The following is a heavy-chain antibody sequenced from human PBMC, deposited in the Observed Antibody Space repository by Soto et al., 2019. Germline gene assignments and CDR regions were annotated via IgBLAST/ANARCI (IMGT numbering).Heavy chain of an antibody. CDR3: ASLNPGGYYYLFDY. D-gene: IGHD3-22*01. CDR1: GGTFSSYA. V-gene: IGHV1-69*06. CDR2: IIPIFGTA. J-gene: IGHJ4*02. Sequence: SVKVSCKASGGTFSSYAISWVRQAPGQGLEWMGGIIPIFGTANYAQKFQGRVTITADKSTSTAYMELSSLRSEDTAVYYCASLNPGGYYYLFDYWGQGTLVTVSS.